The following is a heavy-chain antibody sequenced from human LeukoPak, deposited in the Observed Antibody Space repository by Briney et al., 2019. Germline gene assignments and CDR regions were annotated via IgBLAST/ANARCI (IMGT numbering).Heavy chain of an antibody. CDR1: GYTFTSYY. J-gene: IGHJ4*02. CDR2: INPSGGST. Sequence: GASVKVSCKASGYTFTSYYIHWVRQAPGQGLEWMGIINPSGGSTSYAQKFQGRVTMTRDTSTSTVYMELSSLRAEDTAVYYCAKESPRFDYWGQGTLVTVSS. V-gene: IGHV1-46*01. CDR3: AKESPRFDY.